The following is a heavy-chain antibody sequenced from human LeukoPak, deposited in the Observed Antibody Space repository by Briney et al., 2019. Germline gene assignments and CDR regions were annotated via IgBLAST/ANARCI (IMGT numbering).Heavy chain of an antibody. Sequence: PSETLSLTCAVSDGSFSGYYCSWIRQSPGKALEYIGEVSDIGSANYSPSLESRVIMSMNTSKNQATLKLTSVTAADTGVYYCARVAMTGYYDHWYFDFWGRGIPVSVSS. CDR1: DGSFSGYY. D-gene: IGHD3-9*01. J-gene: IGHJ2*01. V-gene: IGHV4-34*01. CDR2: VSDIGSA. CDR3: ARVAMTGYYDHWYFDF.